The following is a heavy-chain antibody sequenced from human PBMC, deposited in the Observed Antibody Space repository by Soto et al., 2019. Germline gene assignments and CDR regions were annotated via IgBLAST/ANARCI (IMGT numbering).Heavy chain of an antibody. CDR1: GFTFSSYA. D-gene: IGHD2-21*02. J-gene: IGHJ2*01. V-gene: IGHV3-23*01. CDR2: ISGSGGST. Sequence: EVQLLESGGGLVQPGGSLRLSCAASGFTFSSYAMSWVRQAPGKGLEWVSAISGSGGSTYYADSVKGRFTISRDNSKNTLYLQMNSLRAEDTAVYYCAKEMRVLTLAVVVTATFRWYFDLWGRGTLVTVSS. CDR3: AKEMRVLTLAVVVTATFRWYFDL.